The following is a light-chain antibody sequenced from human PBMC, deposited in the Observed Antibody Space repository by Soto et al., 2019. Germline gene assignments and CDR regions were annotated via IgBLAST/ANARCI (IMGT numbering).Light chain of an antibody. V-gene: IGKV3-11*01. Sequence: ETILTQSPATLSLSPGEGATLSCRASQSVGSSLAWYQQKPGQPPRLLIYAASIRATGIPARFSGSGSGTDFTLTISSLEPEDFAIYYCQQRSNWPGAFGQGTKLEIK. CDR1: QSVGSS. CDR2: AAS. J-gene: IGKJ2*01. CDR3: QQRSNWPGA.